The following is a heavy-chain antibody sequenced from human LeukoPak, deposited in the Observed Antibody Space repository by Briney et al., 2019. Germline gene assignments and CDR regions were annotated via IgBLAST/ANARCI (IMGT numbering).Heavy chain of an antibody. CDR2: ISGSGGST. CDR1: GFTFSSYA. D-gene: IGHD1-26*01. J-gene: IGHJ4*02. Sequence: GGSLRLSCAASGFTFSSYATSWVRQAPGKGLEWVSAISGSGGSTYYADSVKGRFTIPRDNSKNTLYLQMHRMRAEDTVVYYRAKSAGGKTASFDYWGQGTLVTVSS. V-gene: IGHV3-23*01. CDR3: AKSAGGKTASFDY.